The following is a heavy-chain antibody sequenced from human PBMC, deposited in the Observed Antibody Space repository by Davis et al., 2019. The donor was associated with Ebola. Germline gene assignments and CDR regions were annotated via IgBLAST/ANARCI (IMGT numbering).Heavy chain of an antibody. CDR3: ARDFDGGNYYFDY. Sequence: SVKVSRXXXXXXFXSXPISWGRQAPRQGLEWMGGIIPSFDTPHYAQKFQGRITITADASTSTAYMELSSLRSEDTATYFCARDFDGGNYYFDYWGPGTPVTVAS. CDR2: IIPSFDTP. D-gene: IGHD3-9*01. V-gene: IGHV1-69*13. CDR1: XXXFXSXP. J-gene: IGHJ4*02.